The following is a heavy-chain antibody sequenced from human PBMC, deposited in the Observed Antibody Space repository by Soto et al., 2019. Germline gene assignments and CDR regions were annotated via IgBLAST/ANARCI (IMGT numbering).Heavy chain of an antibody. CDR2: INHDGNT. D-gene: IGHD1-26*01. CDR3: ARHHVRGRTIAGAAEF. CDR1: GGSLSGYY. Sequence: SETLSLTCAVYGGSLSGYYWSWIRQPPGKALEWIGEINHDGNTNYNPSYKSRVAISVDTSKNQLFLSLTSVTAADTAMYFCARHHVRGRTIAGAAEFWGQGTMVTVYS. J-gene: IGHJ4*02. V-gene: IGHV4-34*01.